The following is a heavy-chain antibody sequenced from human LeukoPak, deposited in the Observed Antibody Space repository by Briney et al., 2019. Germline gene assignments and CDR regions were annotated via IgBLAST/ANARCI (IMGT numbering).Heavy chain of an antibody. Sequence: PGGSLRLSCAASGLRFSSYWMSWVRQARGKGLEWVANINPDGSNMLYVDSVKGRFTISRDNAKNSLCLQMNNLRAEDTAVYFCVSGFLQWLYWGQGTLVTVSS. CDR2: INPDGSNM. V-gene: IGHV3-7*01. D-gene: IGHD3-3*01. CDR3: VSGFLQWLY. CDR1: GLRFSSYW. J-gene: IGHJ4*02.